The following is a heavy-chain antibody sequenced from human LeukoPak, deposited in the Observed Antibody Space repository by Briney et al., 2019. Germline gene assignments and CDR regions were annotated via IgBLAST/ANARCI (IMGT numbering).Heavy chain of an antibody. Sequence: PGRSLRLSCAASGFTFSSYGMHWVRQAPGKGLEWVAVIWYDGSNKYYADPVKGRFTISRDNSKNTLYLQMNSLRAEDTAVYYCARDYLDWYFDLWGRGTLVTVSS. CDR1: GFTFSSYG. CDR3: ARDYLDWYFDL. CDR2: IWYDGSNK. J-gene: IGHJ2*01. V-gene: IGHV3-33*01.